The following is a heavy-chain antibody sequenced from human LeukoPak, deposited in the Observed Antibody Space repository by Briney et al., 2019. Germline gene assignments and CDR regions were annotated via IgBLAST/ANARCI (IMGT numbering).Heavy chain of an antibody. J-gene: IGHJ4*02. Sequence: PSETLSLTCTVSGGSISSNYWSWSRQPPGKGLEGIGYIYYTGSTNYHPSLTSRVTMSVGTSTHQFSLKLRSVTAADTAVYYCARGGYSYRYDYWGKGPLVTVS. V-gene: IGHV4-59*01. CDR1: GGSISSNY. CDR3: ARGGYSYRYDY. CDR2: IYYTGST. D-gene: IGHD5-18*01.